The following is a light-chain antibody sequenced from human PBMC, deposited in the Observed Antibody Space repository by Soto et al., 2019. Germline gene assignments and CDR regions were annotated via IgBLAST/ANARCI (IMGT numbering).Light chain of an antibody. Sequence: QSALTQPRSVSGSPGQSATISCSGTDNDVGGYNFVSWYQQHPGKAPKLMVFDVSKRPSGVPGRFSGSKSGTTASLTISGLQPEYEAYSYCCSFEGSLNFVFGTGTKVTVL. V-gene: IGLV2-11*01. CDR3: CSFEGSLNFV. CDR1: DNDVGGYNF. CDR2: DVS. J-gene: IGLJ1*01.